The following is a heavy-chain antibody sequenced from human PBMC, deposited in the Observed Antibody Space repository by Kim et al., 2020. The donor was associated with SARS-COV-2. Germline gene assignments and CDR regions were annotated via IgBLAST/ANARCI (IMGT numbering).Heavy chain of an antibody. CDR2: GNT. D-gene: IGHD3-9*01. V-gene: IGHV4-39*01. Sequence: GNTYYNPSLKSRVTISVDTSKTQFSLNLSSVTAADTAVYYCVRLTGYLSAWGQGTLVTVSS. CDR3: VRLTGYLSA. J-gene: IGHJ4*02.